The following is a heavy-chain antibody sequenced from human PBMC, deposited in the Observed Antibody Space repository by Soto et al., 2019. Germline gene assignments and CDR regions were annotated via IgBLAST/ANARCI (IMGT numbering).Heavy chain of an antibody. V-gene: IGHV4-34*01. D-gene: IGHD3-9*01. CDR2: INDRGSI. CDR3: ARECHDILTGPPWVWYFDL. J-gene: IGHJ2*01. Sequence: QVQLQQWGAGPLRPLETLSLTCGVSGGSFSGYYWAWIRQSPGKGLEWIGEINDRGSINYNPSLKRRVSNSVDTSKNHYSLNLRSVTAADTAVYYWARECHDILTGPPWVWYFDLWGRGTLVTVSS. CDR1: GGSFSGYY.